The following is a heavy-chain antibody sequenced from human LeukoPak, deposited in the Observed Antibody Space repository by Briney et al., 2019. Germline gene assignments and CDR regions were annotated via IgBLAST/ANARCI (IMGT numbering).Heavy chain of an antibody. Sequence: EASVKVSCKASGYTFTSYGISWVRQAPGQGLEWMGWISAYNGNTNYAQKLQGRVTMTTDTSTSTAYMELRSLRSDDTAVYYCARDRTRPELLWFRELESWGQGTLVTVSS. J-gene: IGHJ5*02. CDR1: GYTFTSYG. D-gene: IGHD3-10*01. CDR3: ARDRTRPELLWFRELES. CDR2: ISAYNGNT. V-gene: IGHV1-18*01.